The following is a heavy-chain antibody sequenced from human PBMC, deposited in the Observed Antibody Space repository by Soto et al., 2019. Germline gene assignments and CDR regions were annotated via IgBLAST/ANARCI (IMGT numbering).Heavy chain of an antibody. V-gene: IGHV3-23*01. J-gene: IGHJ3*02. CDR3: AKDSRSTYPTGYAFDI. CDR1: GFTFSSYA. Sequence: VQLLESGGGLVQPGGSLRLSCAASGFTFSSYAMSWVRQAPGKGLEWVSAISGSGGSTYYADSVKGRFTISRDNSKNTLYLQMNSLRAEDTAVYYCAKDSRSTYPTGYAFDIWGQGTMVTVSS. D-gene: IGHD3-10*01. CDR2: ISGSGGST.